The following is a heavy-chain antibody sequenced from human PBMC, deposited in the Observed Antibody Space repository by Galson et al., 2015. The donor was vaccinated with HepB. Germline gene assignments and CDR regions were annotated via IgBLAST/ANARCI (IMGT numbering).Heavy chain of an antibody. J-gene: IGHJ4*02. V-gene: IGHV1-24*01. D-gene: IGHD3-22*01. CDR3: ATALHIYYDSSGYYLRPFDY. CDR1: GYTLTELS. CDR2: FDPEDGET. Sequence: SVKVSCKVSGYTLTELSMHWARQAPGKGLEWMGGFDPEDGETIYAQKFQGRVTMTEDTSTDTAYMELSSLRSEDTAVYYCATALHIYYDSSGYYLRPFDYWGQGTLVTVSS.